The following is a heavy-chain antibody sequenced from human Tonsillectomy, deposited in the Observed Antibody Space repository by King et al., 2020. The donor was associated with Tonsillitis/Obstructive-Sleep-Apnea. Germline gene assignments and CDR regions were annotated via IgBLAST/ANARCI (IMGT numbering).Heavy chain of an antibody. Sequence: VQLVESGGGLIQPGGSLRLSCAASGFTVSSNYMSWVRQAPGKGLEWVSVIYSGGSTYYADSVKGRFTISRDNSKNTLYLQMNSRRAEDKAVYYCARASYYDFWSGYPNAYYYMDVWGKGPTVTVSS. V-gene: IGHV3-53*01. CDR1: GFTVSSNY. D-gene: IGHD3-3*01. CDR3: ARASYYDFWSGYPNAYYYMDV. CDR2: IYSGGST. J-gene: IGHJ6*03.